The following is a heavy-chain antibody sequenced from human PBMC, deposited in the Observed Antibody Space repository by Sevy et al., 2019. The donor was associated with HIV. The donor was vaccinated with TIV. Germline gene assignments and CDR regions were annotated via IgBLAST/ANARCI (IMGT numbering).Heavy chain of an antibody. V-gene: IGHV3-11*01. D-gene: IGHD3-3*01. J-gene: IGHJ4*02. Sequence: GGSLRLSCAASGFTFSDYYMSWIRQAPGKGLEWVSYISSSGSNIYYADSVKGRFTVCRDNAKSSMYLQMNSLRAEDTALYSCARDFHKGLSGPTFGYWGQGTLVTVSS. CDR3: ARDFHKGLSGPTFGY. CDR2: ISSSGSNI. CDR1: GFTFSDYY.